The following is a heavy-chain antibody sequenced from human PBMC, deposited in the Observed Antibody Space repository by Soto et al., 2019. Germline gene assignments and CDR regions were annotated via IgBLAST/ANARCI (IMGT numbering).Heavy chain of an antibody. D-gene: IGHD5-12*01. V-gene: IGHV4-34*01. CDR1: GGSFSGYY. Sequence: QVQLQQWGAGLLKPSETLSLTCAVYGGSFSGYYWSWIRQPPGKGLEWIGEINHSGSTNYNPSLKSRVTISVDTSKNQFSLKLSSVTAADTAVYYCARGGDIVATTLNDYWGQGTLVTVSS. J-gene: IGHJ4*02. CDR2: INHSGST. CDR3: ARGGDIVATTLNDY.